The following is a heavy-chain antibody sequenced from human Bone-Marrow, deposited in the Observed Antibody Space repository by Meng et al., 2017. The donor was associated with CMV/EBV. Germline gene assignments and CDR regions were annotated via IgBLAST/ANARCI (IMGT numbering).Heavy chain of an antibody. J-gene: IGHJ6*02. CDR2: INSDGSST. V-gene: IGHV3-74*01. D-gene: IGHD3-22*01. CDR1: GFTFSSYW. Sequence: GGSLRLSCAASGFTFSSYWMHWVRQAPGKGLVWVSRINSDGSSTSYADSVKGRFTISRDNAKNTLYLQMNSLRAEDTAVYYCARTYYYDSSGYYSRDYYGMDVCGQGTTVTASS. CDR3: ARTYYYDSSGYYSRDYYGMDV.